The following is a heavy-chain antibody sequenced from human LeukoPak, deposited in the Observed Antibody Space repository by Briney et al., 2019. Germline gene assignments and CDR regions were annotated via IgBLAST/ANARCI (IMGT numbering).Heavy chain of an antibody. CDR3: ARGGEVATTNPNFDY. CDR2: IIPIFGTA. CDR1: GGTFSSYA. Sequence: ASVKVSCKASGGTFSSYAISWVRQAPGQGLEWMGGIIPIFGTANYAQKFQGRVTITADKSTSTAYMELSSLRSEDTAVYYCARGGEVATTNPNFDYWGQGTLVTVSS. J-gene: IGHJ4*02. V-gene: IGHV1-69*06. D-gene: IGHD5-24*01.